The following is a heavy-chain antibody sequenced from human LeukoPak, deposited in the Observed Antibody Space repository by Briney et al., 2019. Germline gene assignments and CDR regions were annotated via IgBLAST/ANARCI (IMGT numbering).Heavy chain of an antibody. J-gene: IGHJ5*02. CDR2: INSDGGGA. Sequence: GGSLRLSCAASGITFGNNWMHWVRQGPGKGLVWISRINSDGGGAIYADSVKGRFTVSRDNAKNTLYLQMNSLRAEDTAVYYCARDVPHDWFDTWGQGTLVTVSS. V-gene: IGHV3-74*01. CDR1: GITFGNNW. CDR3: ARDVPHDWFDT.